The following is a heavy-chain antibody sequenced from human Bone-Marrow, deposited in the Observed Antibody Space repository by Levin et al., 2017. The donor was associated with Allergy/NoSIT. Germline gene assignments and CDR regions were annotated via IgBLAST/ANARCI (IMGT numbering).Heavy chain of an antibody. Sequence: GESLKISCRVSGYTFTEVSMQWVRQSPVKGLEWIGGYDPENAETIYGQNFQGRVTMTEDTSRDTAYMELTRLSFDDTAVYYCARGVMIRLGGIIASYALDVWGQGTTVTVSS. D-gene: IGHD3-16*02. CDR2: YDPENAET. CDR1: GYTFTEVS. CDR3: ARGVMIRLGGIIASYALDV. J-gene: IGHJ6*02. V-gene: IGHV1-24*01.